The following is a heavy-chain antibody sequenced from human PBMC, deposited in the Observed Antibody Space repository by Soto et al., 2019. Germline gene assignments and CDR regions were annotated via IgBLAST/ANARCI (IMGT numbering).Heavy chain of an antibody. J-gene: IGHJ4*02. CDR2: ISGSGSST. CDR3: AKDPVGPSSGYYFDY. CDR1: GFTFSSYA. Sequence: EVQLLESGGGFIQPGGSLRLSCAASGFTFSSYAMSWVRQAPGKGLEWVSGISGSGSSTYYADSVKGRFTISRDNSKNTLYLQMNSLRAEDTAVYYCAKDPVGPSSGYYFDYWGQGTLVTVSS. V-gene: IGHV3-23*01. D-gene: IGHD1-26*01.